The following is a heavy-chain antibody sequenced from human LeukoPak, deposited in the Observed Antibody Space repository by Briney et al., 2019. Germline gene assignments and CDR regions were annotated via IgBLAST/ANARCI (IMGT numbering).Heavy chain of an antibody. D-gene: IGHD5-24*01. CDR3: ARGFDGYYGFDI. CDR2: ISGSGSYT. CDR1: GFTFGDYY. V-gene: IGHV3-11*05. J-gene: IGHJ3*02. Sequence: PGGSLRLSCSASGFTFGDYYMSWIRQAPGKGLESVSYISGSGSYTKYADSVKGRFTISRDNTKNSLYLQMNTLRAEDTAVYHCARGFDGYYGFDIWGQGTMGTVSS.